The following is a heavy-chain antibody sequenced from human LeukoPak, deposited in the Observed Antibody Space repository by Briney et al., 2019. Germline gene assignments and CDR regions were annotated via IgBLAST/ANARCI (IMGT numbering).Heavy chain of an antibody. D-gene: IGHD5-12*01. CDR3: ARSLATSYYYMDV. V-gene: IGHV3-30*04. CDR2: ISYDGSNK. J-gene: IGHJ6*03. CDR1: GFTFSNYA. Sequence: GGSLRLSCAASGFTFSNYAMHWVRQAPGKGLEWVAVISYDGSNKYYADSVKGRFTISRDNSKNTLYLQMSSLRAEDTAAYYCARSLATSYYYMDVWGKGTTVTVSS.